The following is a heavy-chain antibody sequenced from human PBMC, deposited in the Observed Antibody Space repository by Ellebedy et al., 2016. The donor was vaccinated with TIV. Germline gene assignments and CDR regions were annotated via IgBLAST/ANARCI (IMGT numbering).Heavy chain of an antibody. Sequence: MPSETLSLTCIVSGGSISNYYWSWIRHATGKGLEWIGRIQSSGSASYNPSLKSRVSMSVDTSKSQFSLKLRSVTAADTAVYYCASTTYGNYVWFDPWGPGTLVVVSS. V-gene: IGHV4-4*07. CDR3: ASTTYGNYVWFDP. J-gene: IGHJ5*02. D-gene: IGHD1-7*01. CDR1: GGSISNYY. CDR2: IQSSGSA.